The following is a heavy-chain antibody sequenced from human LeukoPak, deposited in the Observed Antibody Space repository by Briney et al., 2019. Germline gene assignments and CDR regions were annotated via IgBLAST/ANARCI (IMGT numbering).Heavy chain of an antibody. CDR1: GGSFRGYY. J-gene: IGHJ4*02. CDR3: ARGYDSGGYYAYFDY. CDR2: VIHSGAT. D-gene: IGHD3-22*01. V-gene: IGHV4-34*12. Sequence: PSETLSLTCTVYGGSFRGYYWTWIRQSPGKGLQWIGEVIHSGATNYNPSLTSRLIISVDTSRNQLSLKLSSVTAADTAVYYCARGYDSGGYYAYFDYWGQGALVTVSS.